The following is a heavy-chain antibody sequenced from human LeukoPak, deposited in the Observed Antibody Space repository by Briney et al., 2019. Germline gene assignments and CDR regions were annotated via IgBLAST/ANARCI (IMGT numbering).Heavy chain of an antibody. D-gene: IGHD3-10*01. CDR3: ARDAPHPRGYYMDV. J-gene: IGHJ6*03. V-gene: IGHV4-39*07. CDR2: IYYSGST. CDR1: GGSISSNSYY. Sequence: KPSETLSLTCTVSGGSISSNSYYWGWIRQPPGKGLEWIGSIYYSGSTYYNPSLKNRLTISVDTSKNQFSLKLSSVTAADTAVYYCARDAPHPRGYYMDVWGKGTTVTISS.